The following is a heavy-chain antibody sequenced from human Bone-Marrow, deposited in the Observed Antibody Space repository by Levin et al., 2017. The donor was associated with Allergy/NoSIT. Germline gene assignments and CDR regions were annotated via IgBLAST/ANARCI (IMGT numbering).Heavy chain of an antibody. V-gene: IGHV3-53*01. Sequence: GESMKISCAASGFTVSSNHMSWVRQAPGKGLEWVSLIYSGGRGYYADSVRGRFTISRDNSKNTLYLQLNSLRAEDTAVFYCAIYGSGNDYSAFDIWGQGTMVTVSS. CDR2: IYSGGRG. CDR3: AIYGSGNDYSAFDI. J-gene: IGHJ3*02. D-gene: IGHD3-10*01. CDR1: GFTVSSNH.